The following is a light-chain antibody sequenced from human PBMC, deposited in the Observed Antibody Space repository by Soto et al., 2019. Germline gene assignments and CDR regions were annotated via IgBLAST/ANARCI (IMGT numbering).Light chain of an antibody. CDR2: GAS. CDR1: QSVRTK. V-gene: IGKV3-15*01. J-gene: IGKJ5*01. Sequence: EIVMTQSPGTLSVSPGEGATLFCRASQSVRTKLAWYQQRAGQAPRLLMYGASTRATGIPDRFSGSGSGTEVPSPLRRLQSEDFAVYYCQQYNSWPPITFGQGTRLEIK. CDR3: QQYNSWPPIT.